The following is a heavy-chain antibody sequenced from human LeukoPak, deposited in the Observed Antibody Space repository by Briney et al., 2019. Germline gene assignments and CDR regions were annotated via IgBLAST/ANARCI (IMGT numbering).Heavy chain of an antibody. CDR1: GFTFSSYS. Sequence: GGSLRLSCAASGFTFSSYSMNWVRQAPGKGLEWVSSISSSSSYIYYADSVKGRFTISRDNAKNSLYLQMNSLRAEDTAVYYCAREGPGTSAFDIWGQGTMVTVSS. CDR2: ISSSSSYI. J-gene: IGHJ3*02. D-gene: IGHD1-7*01. CDR3: AREGPGTSAFDI. V-gene: IGHV3-21*01.